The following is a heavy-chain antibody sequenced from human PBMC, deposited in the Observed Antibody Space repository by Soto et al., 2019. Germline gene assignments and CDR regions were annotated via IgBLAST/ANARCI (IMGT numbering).Heavy chain of an antibody. CDR1: GFTFSSYA. CDR3: AKSLVRGVIITLYYGMDV. V-gene: IGHV3-23*01. J-gene: IGHJ6*02. D-gene: IGHD3-10*01. Sequence: GGSLRLSCAASGFTFSSYAMSWVRQAPGKGLEWVSAISGSGGSTYYADSVKGRFTISRDNSKNTLYLQMNSLRAEDTAVYYCAKSLVRGVIITLYYGMDVWGQGTTVTV. CDR2: ISGSGGST.